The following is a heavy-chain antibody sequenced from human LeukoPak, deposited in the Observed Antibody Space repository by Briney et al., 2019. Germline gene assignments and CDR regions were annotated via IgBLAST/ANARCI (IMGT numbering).Heavy chain of an antibody. CDR1: GYTFTSYG. CDR2: ISAYNGNT. V-gene: IGHV1-18*01. CDR3: ARDLALEFPYYGSGSFIDY. D-gene: IGHD3-10*01. Sequence: GASVKVSCKASGYTFTSYGISWVRQAPGQGLEWMGWISAYNGNTNYAQKLQGRVTMTTDTSTSTAYMELRGLRSDDTAVYYCARDLALEFPYYGSGSFIDYWGQGTLVTVSS. J-gene: IGHJ4*02.